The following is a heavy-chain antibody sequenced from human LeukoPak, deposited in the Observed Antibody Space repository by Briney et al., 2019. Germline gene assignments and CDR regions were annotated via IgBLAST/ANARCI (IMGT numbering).Heavy chain of an antibody. CDR1: GGSFSGYY. CDR3: AIVGATSGHDY. Sequence: PSETLSLTCAVYGGSFSGYYWSRIRQPPGKGLEWIGEINHSGSTNYNPSLKSRVTISVDTSKNQFSLKLSSVTAADTAVYYCAIVGATSGHDYWGQGTLVTVSS. J-gene: IGHJ4*02. CDR2: INHSGST. D-gene: IGHD1-26*01. V-gene: IGHV4-34*01.